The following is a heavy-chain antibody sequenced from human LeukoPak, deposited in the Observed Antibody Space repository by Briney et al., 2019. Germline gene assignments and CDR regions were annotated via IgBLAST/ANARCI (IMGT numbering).Heavy chain of an antibody. Sequence: GESLEISCKGSGYIFTSYWIGWVRQLPGKGLEWMGIIYPGDSDTRYSPSFQGQVTISADKSISTAYLQWSSLKASDTAMYYCARLTRHDFWSGFDYWGQGTLVTVSS. CDR1: GYIFTSYW. CDR2: IYPGDSDT. V-gene: IGHV5-51*01. D-gene: IGHD3-3*01. J-gene: IGHJ4*02. CDR3: ARLTRHDFWSGFDY.